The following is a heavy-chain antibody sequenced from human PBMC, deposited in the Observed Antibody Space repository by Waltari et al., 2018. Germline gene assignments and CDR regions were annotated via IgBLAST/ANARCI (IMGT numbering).Heavy chain of an antibody. CDR2: ISGSGGNT. D-gene: IGHD3-10*01. Sequence: EVQLLESGGGLVQPGGSLRLSCAASGFTFSSYAMSWVRQAPGKGLEWVSAISGSGGNTYYADSVKGRFTISRDNSKNTLYLQMNSLRAEDTAVYYCAKDSGYGSGSYSWFDPWGQGTLVTVSS. J-gene: IGHJ5*02. V-gene: IGHV3-23*01. CDR1: GFTFSSYA. CDR3: AKDSGYGSGSYSWFDP.